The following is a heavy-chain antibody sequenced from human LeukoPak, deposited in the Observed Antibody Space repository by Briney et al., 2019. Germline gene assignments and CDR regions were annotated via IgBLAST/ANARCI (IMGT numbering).Heavy chain of an antibody. J-gene: IGHJ5*02. CDR1: GGTFTSYA. V-gene: IGHV1-69*01. CDR3: ARDLTTGASWP. Sequence: SVNVSFTASGGTFTSYAISWVRQTPGQGLEWMGGIIPIFGTANYAQKFQGRVTIAADESTSTAYVELSSLRSEDTAVYYCARDLTTGASWPWGQGTLVTVSS. D-gene: IGHD4-17*01. CDR2: IIPIFGTA.